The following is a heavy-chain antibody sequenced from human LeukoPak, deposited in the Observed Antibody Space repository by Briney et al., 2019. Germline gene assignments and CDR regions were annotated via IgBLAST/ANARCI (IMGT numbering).Heavy chain of an antibody. Sequence: GGSLRLSCVASGLSFSSHAMSWVRQAPGKGLEWVAGISGSGDSTYYAGSMKGRFTISRDNSKKTLFLQMNYLRADDTAIYFCAKTKTGSLFAFDFWGQGAMATVSP. CDR1: GLSFSSHA. CDR3: AKTKTGSLFAFDF. CDR2: ISGSGDST. D-gene: IGHD3-10*01. V-gene: IGHV3-23*01. J-gene: IGHJ3*01.